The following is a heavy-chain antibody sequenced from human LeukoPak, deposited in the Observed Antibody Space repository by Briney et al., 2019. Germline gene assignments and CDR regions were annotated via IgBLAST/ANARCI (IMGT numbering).Heavy chain of an antibody. J-gene: IGHJ4*02. Sequence: PGGSLRLSCAASGFSISNDWMSWVRQAPGKGLEWDARAKSRSAGETTDYAAPVKGRFTISRDDSKNTLYLQMNNLKTEDTAVYYCTLIQGWGSGSYYRDFWGQGTLVTVSS. CDR3: TLIQGWGSGSYYRDF. D-gene: IGHD3-10*01. CDR1: GFSISNDW. CDR2: AKSRSAGETT. V-gene: IGHV3-15*01.